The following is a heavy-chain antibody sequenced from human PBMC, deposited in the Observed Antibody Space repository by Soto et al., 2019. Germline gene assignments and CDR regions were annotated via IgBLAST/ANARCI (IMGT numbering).Heavy chain of an antibody. J-gene: IGHJ4*02. Sequence: EVQLVESGGGLVQPGGSLSLSCAASGFTFSSYSMNWVRQAPGKGLEWVSYISSSSSTIYYADSVKGRFTISRDNAKNSLYLQMNSLRAEDTAVYYCAGSYYDILTGYSPGYWGQGTLVTVSS. D-gene: IGHD3-9*01. CDR1: GFTFSSYS. CDR2: ISSSSSTI. CDR3: AGSYYDILTGYSPGY. V-gene: IGHV3-48*01.